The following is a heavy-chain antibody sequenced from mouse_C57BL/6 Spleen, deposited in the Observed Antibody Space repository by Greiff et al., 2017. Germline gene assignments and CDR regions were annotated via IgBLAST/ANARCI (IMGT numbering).Heavy chain of an antibody. V-gene: IGHV5-17*01. D-gene: IGHD2-4*01. CDR1: GFTFSDYG. J-gene: IGHJ3*01. Sequence: EVQLVESGGGLVKPGGSLKLSCAASGFTFSDYGMHWVRQAPEKGLEWVAYISSGSSTNYSADTVKGRFTLSRDKAKNTLFLQMTILRSADTAMYYCARPSYYYDYDSFAYWGQGTLVTVSA. CDR3: ARPSYYYDYDSFAY. CDR2: ISSGSSTN.